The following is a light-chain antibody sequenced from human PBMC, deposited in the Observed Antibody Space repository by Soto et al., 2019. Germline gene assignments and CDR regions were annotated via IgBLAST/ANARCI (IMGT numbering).Light chain of an antibody. V-gene: IGLV2-14*03. J-gene: IGLJ1*01. CDR3: CSYADGSIYF. CDR1: SRDVGAYDY. Sequence: QSALTQPASVSGSPGQSITISCTGTSRDVGAYDYVSWYLQYPDKAPQLLIYYVDHRPSGVSSRFSGSKPGNTASLTISGLQAEDEGDYYCCSYADGSIYFFGTGTKVTVL. CDR2: YVD.